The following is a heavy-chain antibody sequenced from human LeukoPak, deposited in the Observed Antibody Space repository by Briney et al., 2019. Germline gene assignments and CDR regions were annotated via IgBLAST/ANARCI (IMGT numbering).Heavy chain of an antibody. V-gene: IGHV4-59*01. Sequence: PSETLSLTCAVSGGSIRSYYWSWVRQPPGKGLEWIGYMYYSGSTNYNPSLKSRVTISGDTSNTQFSLKLNSVTAADTAVYYCGGGGTYSQFDYWGQGTLVTVSS. D-gene: IGHD1-26*01. CDR1: GGSIRSYY. CDR2: MYYSGST. CDR3: GGGGTYSQFDY. J-gene: IGHJ4*02.